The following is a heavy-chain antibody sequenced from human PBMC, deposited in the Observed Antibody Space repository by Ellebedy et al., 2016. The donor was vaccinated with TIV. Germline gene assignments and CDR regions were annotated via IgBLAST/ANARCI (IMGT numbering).Heavy chain of an antibody. CDR3: AKATSIAAPWGFDY. CDR1: GFTFSSYA. V-gene: IGHV3-23*01. Sequence: GESLKISXAASGFTFSSYAMSWVRQAPGKGLEWVSAISGSGGSTYYADSVKGRFTISRDNSKNTLYLQMNSLRAEDTAVYYCAKATSIAAPWGFDYWGQGTLVTVSS. J-gene: IGHJ4*02. CDR2: ISGSGGST. D-gene: IGHD6-6*01.